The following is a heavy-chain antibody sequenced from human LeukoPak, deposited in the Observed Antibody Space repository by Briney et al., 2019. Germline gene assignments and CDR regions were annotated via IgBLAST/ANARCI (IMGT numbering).Heavy chain of an antibody. D-gene: IGHD6-6*01. J-gene: IGHJ4*02. CDR1: GGSISSYY. CDR2: IYTSGST. Sequence: PSETLSLTCTVSGGSISSYYWSWIRQPPGKGLEWIGYIYTSGSTNYNPSLKSRVTISVDTSKNQFSLKLSSVTAADTAVYYCARHSLRSSFDPAFDYWGQGTLVTVSS. V-gene: IGHV4-4*09. CDR3: ARHSLRSSFDPAFDY.